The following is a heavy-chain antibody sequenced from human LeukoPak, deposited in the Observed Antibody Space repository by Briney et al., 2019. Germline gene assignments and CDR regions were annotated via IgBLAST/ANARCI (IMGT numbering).Heavy chain of an antibody. CDR1: GGTFSSYA. D-gene: IGHD6-13*01. Sequence: GSSVKVSCKASGGTFSSYAISWVRQAPGQGLEWMGGIIPIFGTANYAQKFQGRVTITADESTSTAYMELSSLRSEDTAVYYCARDHSSWYRSDYYYGMDVWGQGTTVTVSS. J-gene: IGHJ6*02. V-gene: IGHV1-69*01. CDR3: ARDHSSWYRSDYYYGMDV. CDR2: IIPIFGTA.